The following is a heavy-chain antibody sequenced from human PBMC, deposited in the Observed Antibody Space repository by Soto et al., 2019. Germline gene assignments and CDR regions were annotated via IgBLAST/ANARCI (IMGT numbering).Heavy chain of an antibody. CDR3: GQVPIGANRHTEVDP. Sequence: SETLSLTCTVSGVSLNSGHYYWVWIRQSPGKGLAWIASIYYDESTYYNPSLKSRVTISTDKPKNQFSLTLKSVTAADTAVYYCGQVPIGANRHTEVDPWGQGALVTVSS. CDR2: IYYDEST. D-gene: IGHD2-15*01. V-gene: IGHV4-39*01. J-gene: IGHJ5*02. CDR1: GVSLNSGHYY.